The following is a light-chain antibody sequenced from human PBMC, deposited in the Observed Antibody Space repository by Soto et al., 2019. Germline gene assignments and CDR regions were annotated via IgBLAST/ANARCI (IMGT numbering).Light chain of an antibody. CDR3: QQRSNFPLT. J-gene: IGKJ4*01. Sequence: EIVLTQSPATVSLSPGERATLSCRTSQSVSSYLAWYQQKPGLAPRLLIYDASNRATGIPARFSGSGSGTDFTLTISSLEPEDFVVYYCQQRSNFPLTFGGGTKVEIK. V-gene: IGKV3-11*01. CDR1: QSVSSY. CDR2: DAS.